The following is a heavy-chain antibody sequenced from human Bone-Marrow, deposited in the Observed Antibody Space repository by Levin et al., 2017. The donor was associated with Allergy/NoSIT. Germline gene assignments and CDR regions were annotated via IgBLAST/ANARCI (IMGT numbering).Heavy chain of an antibody. D-gene: IGHD2-2*03. CDR1: GYTFTSYD. Sequence: PAASVKVSCKASGYTFTSYDINWVRQATGQGLEWMGWMNPNSGNTGYAQKFQGRVTMTRNTSISTAYMELSSLRSEDTAVYYCARAKLDIVVVPAAKGPNYYFDYWGQGTLVTVSS. CDR3: ARAKLDIVVVPAAKGPNYYFDY. V-gene: IGHV1-8*01. CDR2: MNPNSGNT. J-gene: IGHJ4*02.